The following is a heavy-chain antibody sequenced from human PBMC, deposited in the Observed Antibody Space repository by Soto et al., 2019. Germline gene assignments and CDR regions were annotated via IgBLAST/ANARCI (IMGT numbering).Heavy chain of an antibody. CDR3: ARRYDPYYFDY. Sequence: QITLKESGPTLVKPTQPLTLTCTFSGFSLTTSAVAVGWIRQPPGKALEWLAIIYGSDDKFYSPSLKSRLTITKDTSTNQVVLTMTSMDPLDTATYYCARRYDPYYFDYWGQGTLVTVSS. V-gene: IGHV2-5*01. CDR1: GFSLTTSAVA. D-gene: IGHD1-1*01. J-gene: IGHJ4*02. CDR2: IYGSDDK.